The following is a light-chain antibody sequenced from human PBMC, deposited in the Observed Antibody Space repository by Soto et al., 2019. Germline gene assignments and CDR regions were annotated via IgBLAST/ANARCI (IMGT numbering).Light chain of an antibody. CDR2: DAS. CDR1: QDITNY. CDR3: QHYDHLPIT. Sequence: DIQMTQSPSSLSASVGDRVTITCQASQDITNYLNWYQQKPGKAPRLLLYDASSLETGVPSRFSGSGSGTDFTFTISSLQPEDIATYYCQHYDHLPITFGSGTRLEIK. J-gene: IGKJ5*01. V-gene: IGKV1-33*01.